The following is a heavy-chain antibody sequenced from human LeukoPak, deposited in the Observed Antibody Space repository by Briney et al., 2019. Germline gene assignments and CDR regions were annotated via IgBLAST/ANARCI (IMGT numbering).Heavy chain of an antibody. Sequence: PGGSLRPSCAASGFTFSSYGMSWVRQAPGKGLEWVSAISGNGGDTFYADSVKGRFTNSRDNSKNTLYLQMSSLRAEDTAVYYCAHHGGGTIRLGAFDIWGQGTMVTVSS. V-gene: IGHV3-23*01. J-gene: IGHJ3*02. CDR2: ISGNGGDT. D-gene: IGHD3-3*01. CDR3: AHHGGGTIRLGAFDI. CDR1: GFTFSSYG.